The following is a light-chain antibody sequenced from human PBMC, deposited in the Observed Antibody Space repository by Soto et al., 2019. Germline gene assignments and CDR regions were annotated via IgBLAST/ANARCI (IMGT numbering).Light chain of an antibody. V-gene: IGLV2-11*01. Sequence: QSALTQPRSVSGTPGQSVTISCTRTSSDVGGYNYVSWYQQHPGKAPKVMIYDVSKWPSGVPDRFSGSKSGNTASLTISGLQAEDEADYYCCSHAGSYVVFGGGTKLTVL. CDR1: SSDVGGYNY. CDR2: DVS. J-gene: IGLJ2*01. CDR3: CSHAGSYVV.